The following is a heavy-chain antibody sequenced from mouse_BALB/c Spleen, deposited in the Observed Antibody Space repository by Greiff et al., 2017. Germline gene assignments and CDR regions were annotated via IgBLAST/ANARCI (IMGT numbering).Heavy chain of an antibody. J-gene: IGHJ4*01. D-gene: IGHD2-14*01. Sequence: VKLVESGAELVKPGASVKLSCKASGYTFTSYYMYWVKQRPGQGLEWIGEINPSNGGTNFNEKFKSKATLTVDKSSSTAYMQLSSLTSEDSAVYYCTRNRYGAMDYWGQGTSVTVSS. CDR2: INPSNGGT. V-gene: IGHV1S81*02. CDR1: GYTFTSYY. CDR3: TRNRYGAMDY.